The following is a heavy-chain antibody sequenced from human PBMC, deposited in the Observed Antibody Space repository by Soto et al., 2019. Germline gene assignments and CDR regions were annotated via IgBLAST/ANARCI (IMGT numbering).Heavy chain of an antibody. J-gene: IGHJ1*01. CDR1: GYKFTTYF. V-gene: IGHV1-46*01. CDR3: VRGYCTTSPCSGDFQF. D-gene: IGHD2-15*01. CDR2: IHPSGDT. Sequence: QVQLVQSGAELKKPGASVKVACKASGYKFTTYFIHWVRQAPGEGLEWMGMIHPSGDTGYAQKFRGRVTMTIDTSTTIAYMELSNLTSEDTAVYFSVRGYCTTSPCSGDFQFWGQGTLVTVSS.